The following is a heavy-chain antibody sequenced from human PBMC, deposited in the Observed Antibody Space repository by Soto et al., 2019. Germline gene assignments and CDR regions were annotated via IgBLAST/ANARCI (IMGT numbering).Heavy chain of an antibody. V-gene: IGHV3-74*01. CDR1: GFTFSNYW. D-gene: IGHD2-15*01. J-gene: IGHJ3*01. CDR3: KRAPRCSEGNVSARGAVDF. CDR2: INSEGGST. Sequence: VQLVESGGGLVHPGGSLRLSCAASGFTFSNYWMHWVRQAPGKGLVWVSRINSEGGSTAYADSVKGRFTISRDNAENKLFIQMNSLRAEDMAVYSFKRAPRCSEGNVSARGAVDFWAKGTMVTVSS.